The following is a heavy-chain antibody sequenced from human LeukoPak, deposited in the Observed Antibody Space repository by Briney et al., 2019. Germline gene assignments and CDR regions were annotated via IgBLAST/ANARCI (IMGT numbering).Heavy chain of an antibody. V-gene: IGHV3-23*01. D-gene: IGHD5-12*01. CDR1: GFTFSSYG. J-gene: IGHJ4*02. CDR3: AKEDGYSGYDNFDY. Sequence: GGSLRLSCAASGFTFSSYGMHWVRQAPGKGLEWVSAISGSGDSTYYADSVKGRFTISRDNSKNTLYLQMNGLRAEDTAVYYCAKEDGYSGYDNFDYWGQGTLVTVSS. CDR2: ISGSGDST.